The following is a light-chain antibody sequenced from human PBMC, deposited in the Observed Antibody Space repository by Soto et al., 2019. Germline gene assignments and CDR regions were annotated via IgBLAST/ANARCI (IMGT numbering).Light chain of an antibody. CDR2: GAS. V-gene: IGKV3-20*01. CDR3: QQYDSFIFT. CDR1: QSVTSSY. J-gene: IGKJ3*01. Sequence: EIVLTQSPGTLSLSPGERATLSCRASQSVTSSYLAWYKQKPGQAPRLLIYGASRRATGIPDRFSGGGSGTDFTLTISRLEPEDFAVYYCQQYDSFIFTFGPGTKVDIK.